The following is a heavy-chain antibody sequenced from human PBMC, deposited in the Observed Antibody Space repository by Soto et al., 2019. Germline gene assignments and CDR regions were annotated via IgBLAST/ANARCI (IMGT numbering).Heavy chain of an antibody. CDR3: ARGFNPMVRGVNNNQGLVF. J-gene: IGHJ4*02. CDR2: INPNSGGT. CDR1: GYTFTRYE. Sequence: GASTKGSCKASGYTFTRYEINWVRPAPGQGPEWMGWINPNSGGTNYAQKFQGWVTMTRDTSISTAYKELSRLRSDDTAVYYCARGFNPMVRGVNNNQGLVFWGQGTLVTVSS. V-gene: IGHV1-2*04. D-gene: IGHD3-10*01.